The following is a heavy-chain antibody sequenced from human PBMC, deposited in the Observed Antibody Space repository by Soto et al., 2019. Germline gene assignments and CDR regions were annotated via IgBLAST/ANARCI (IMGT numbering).Heavy chain of an antibody. D-gene: IGHD5-12*01. CDR2: IKQDGSEK. CDR1: GFTFSSYW. Sequence: EVQLVESGGGLVQPGGSLRLSCAASGFTFSSYWMSWVRQAPGKGLEWVANIKQDGSEKYYVDSVKGRFTISRDNAKNSLYLQMNSLRAEDTAVYYCARGGGYDYEVYYYYYMDVWGKGPTVTVSS. CDR3: ARGGGYDYEVYYYYYMDV. V-gene: IGHV3-7*01. J-gene: IGHJ6*03.